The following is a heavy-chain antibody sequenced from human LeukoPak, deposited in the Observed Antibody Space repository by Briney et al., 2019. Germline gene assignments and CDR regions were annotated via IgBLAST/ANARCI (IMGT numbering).Heavy chain of an antibody. V-gene: IGHV4-61*01. Sequence: PSETLSLTCTVSGGSVSSGTYYWSSIRQPPGKGLEWIGFIYYSGSTNYTPSLKSRVTISVDTSKNQFSLKLSSVTAADTAVYYCARMYSNYFDYWGQGTLVTVSS. CDR1: GGSVSSGTYY. D-gene: IGHD4-11*01. J-gene: IGHJ4*02. CDR3: ARMYSNYFDY. CDR2: IYYSGST.